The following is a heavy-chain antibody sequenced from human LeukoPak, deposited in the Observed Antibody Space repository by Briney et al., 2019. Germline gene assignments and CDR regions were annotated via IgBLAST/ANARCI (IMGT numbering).Heavy chain of an antibody. D-gene: IGHD6-19*01. Sequence: GESLKISCKGSGYSFTSYWIGWVRQMPGKGLEWMGTIYPGDSNSAYSPSFQGQVTMSVDKSMNTAYLKWTSLKASDTAMYYCARRNIEVAGNSFDYWGQGTLVTVSS. J-gene: IGHJ4*02. CDR3: ARRNIEVAGNSFDY. CDR2: IYPGDSNS. CDR1: GYSFTSYW. V-gene: IGHV5-51*01.